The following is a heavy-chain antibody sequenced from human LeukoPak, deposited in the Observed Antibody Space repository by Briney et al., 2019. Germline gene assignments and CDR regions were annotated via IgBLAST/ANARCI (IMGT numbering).Heavy chain of an antibody. CDR2: ISSSSSYI. J-gene: IGHJ4*02. V-gene: IGHV3-21*01. CDR1: GFTFSSYS. D-gene: IGHD5-12*01. Sequence: PGGSLRLSCAASGFTFSSYSMNWVRQAPGKGLEWVSSISSSSSYIYYADSVKGRFTISRDNAKNSLYLQMNSLRAEDTAVYYCARIRHSGYVDFDYWGQGTLVTVSS. CDR3: ARIRHSGYVDFDY.